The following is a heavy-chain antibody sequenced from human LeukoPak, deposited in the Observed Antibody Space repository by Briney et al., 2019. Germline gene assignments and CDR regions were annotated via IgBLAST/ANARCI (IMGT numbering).Heavy chain of an antibody. Sequence: QPGGSLRLSCAGSGFTFSRHSMNWVRQAPGKGLEWVSYISSSSSTISYADSVKGRFTISRDNAKNSLFLQMNSLRAEDTAVYYCATGGHAYCGGDCYRMDAWGKGTTVTVSS. V-gene: IGHV3-48*01. CDR2: ISSSSSTI. CDR3: ATGGHAYCGGDCYRMDA. CDR1: GFTFSRHS. D-gene: IGHD2-21*02. J-gene: IGHJ6*03.